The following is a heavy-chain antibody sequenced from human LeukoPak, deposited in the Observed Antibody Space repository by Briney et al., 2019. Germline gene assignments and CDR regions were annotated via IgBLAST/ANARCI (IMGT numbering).Heavy chain of an antibody. CDR1: GGSFSGYS. D-gene: IGHD6-13*01. V-gene: IGHV4-34*01. J-gene: IGHJ4*02. CDR3: AGGRWHPSVRVDY. Sequence: SETLSLTCAVYGGSFSGYSWSWIRQPPGKGLEWIGEINHSGSTNYNPSLESRVTISVDTSKNQFSLKLNSVTAADTAVFYCAGGRWHPSVRVDYWGQGTLVTVSS. CDR2: INHSGST.